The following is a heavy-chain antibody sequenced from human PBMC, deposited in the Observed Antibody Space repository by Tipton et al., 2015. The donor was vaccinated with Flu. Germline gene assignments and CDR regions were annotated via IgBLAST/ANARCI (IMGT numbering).Heavy chain of an antibody. J-gene: IGHJ4*02. CDR2: ISGNSGAI. V-gene: IGHV3-48*01. D-gene: IGHD2-2*01. CDR1: GFGFSSYS. Sequence: SLRLSCAASGFGFSSYSMNWVRQAPGKGLEWVSFISGNSGAIQYADSVKGRFTISRDNAKNSLYLQMNSLRAEDTAAYYCARDCNRYSCRFEYWGQGTLVTVSS. CDR3: ARDCNRYSCRFEY.